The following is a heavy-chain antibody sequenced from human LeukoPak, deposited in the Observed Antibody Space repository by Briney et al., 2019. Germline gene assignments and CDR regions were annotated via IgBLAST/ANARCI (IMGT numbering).Heavy chain of an antibody. J-gene: IGHJ4*02. CDR3: AKDRYQLLYFGFADY. Sequence: RGSLRLSCAASGFTFSSYAMSWVRQAPGKGLEWVSAISGSGGSTYYADSVKGRFTISRDNSKNTLYLQMNSLRAEDTAVYYCAKDRYQLLYFGFADYWGQGTLVTVSS. CDR1: GFTFSSYA. CDR2: ISGSGGST. V-gene: IGHV3-23*01. D-gene: IGHD2-2*02.